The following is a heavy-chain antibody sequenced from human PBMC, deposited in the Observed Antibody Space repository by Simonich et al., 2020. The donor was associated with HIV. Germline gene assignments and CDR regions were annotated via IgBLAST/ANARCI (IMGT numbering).Heavy chain of an antibody. CDR2: FDPEVGET. J-gene: IGHJ2*01. Sequence: QVQLLQSGAEVKKPGASVKVSCKVSGHSLTDLSMHWVLQTPGKGLEWMGGFDPEVGETIYAQKFQDRVTMTEDTSTDTAYMELSSLRFEDTALYYCATWEVKDDVLTGFSYWFFDLWGRGTLVTVSS. D-gene: IGHD3-9*01. CDR1: GHSLTDLS. V-gene: IGHV1-24*01. CDR3: ATWEVKDDVLTGFSYWFFDL.